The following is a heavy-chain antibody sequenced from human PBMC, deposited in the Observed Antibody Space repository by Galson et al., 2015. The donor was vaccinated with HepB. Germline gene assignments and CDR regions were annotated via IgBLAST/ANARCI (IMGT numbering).Heavy chain of an antibody. Sequence: SLRLSCAASEFTFNKYVMTWVRQAPGKGLEWVSGVSGSGGITRYADSVKGRFTISRDNSKNTLYLQMNNLTVEDTAVYYCAKGRDGSRSYRVFYGLDVWGQGTTVTVSS. V-gene: IGHV3-23*01. CDR3: AKGRDGSRSYRVFYGLDV. CDR2: VSGSGGIT. D-gene: IGHD3-10*01. CDR1: EFTFNKYV. J-gene: IGHJ6*02.